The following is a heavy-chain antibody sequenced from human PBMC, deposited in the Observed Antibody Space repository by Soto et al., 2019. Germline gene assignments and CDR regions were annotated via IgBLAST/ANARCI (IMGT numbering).Heavy chain of an antibody. V-gene: IGHV1-18*01. D-gene: IGHD2-2*01. CDR3: ARGVGARYCSSTSCLGWFDP. Sequence: QVQLVQSGAEVKKPGASVKVSCKASGYTFTSYGISWVRQAPGQGLEWMGWISAYNGNTNYAQKVQGRVTMTTDASTSTAYMELRSLRSDDTAVYYCARGVGARYCSSTSCLGWFDPWGQGTLVTVSS. CDR2: ISAYNGNT. CDR1: GYTFTSYG. J-gene: IGHJ5*02.